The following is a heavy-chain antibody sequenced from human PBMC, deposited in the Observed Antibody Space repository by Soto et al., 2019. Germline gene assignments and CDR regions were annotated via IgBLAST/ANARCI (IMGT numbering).Heavy chain of an antibody. CDR1: GFIFNDYA. Sequence: ETQLVESGGGLVQPGRSLRLACRNSGFIFNDYAMHWVRQAPGKGLAWVAGLDGAGGSVDYVDSAKGRFTISRDNGENSLFLQMDRLRAEDTAVYYCAVSTGSFHADFDFWGQGTHVTVSS. V-gene: IGHV3-9*01. CDR3: AVSTGSFHADFDF. D-gene: IGHD1-26*01. CDR2: LDGAGGSV. J-gene: IGHJ4*02.